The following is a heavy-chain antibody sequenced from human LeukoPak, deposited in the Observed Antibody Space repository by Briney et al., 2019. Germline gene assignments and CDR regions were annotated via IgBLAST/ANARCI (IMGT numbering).Heavy chain of an antibody. J-gene: IGHJ5*02. CDR2: IYTSGST. CDR3: ARDRGAYYGSGSHANNWFDP. CDR1: GGSISSYY. V-gene: IGHV4-4*07. Sequence: SETLSLTCTVSGGSISSYYWSWIRQPAGKGLEWIGRIYTSGSTNYNPSLKSRVTMSVDTSKNQFSLKLSSVTAADTAVYYCARDRGAYYGSGSHANNWFDPWGQGTLVTVPS. D-gene: IGHD3-10*01.